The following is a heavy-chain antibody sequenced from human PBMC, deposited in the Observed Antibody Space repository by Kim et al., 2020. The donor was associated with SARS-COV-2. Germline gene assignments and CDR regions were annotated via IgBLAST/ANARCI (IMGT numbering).Heavy chain of an antibody. Sequence: ASVKVSCKASGYSFTTFALYWVRRAPGQRLEWMGWINGGNGNTRYSQKFQARVSITRDTSATTAYLELSGLRSEDTAVYYCAREAVAGSFNHWGQGNLVTVSS. CDR2: INGGNGNT. V-gene: IGHV1-3*01. CDR3: AREAVAGSFNH. D-gene: IGHD6-19*01. J-gene: IGHJ4*02. CDR1: GYSFTTFA.